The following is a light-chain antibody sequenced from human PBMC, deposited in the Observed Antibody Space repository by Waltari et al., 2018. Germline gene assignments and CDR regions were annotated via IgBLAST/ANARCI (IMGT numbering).Light chain of an antibody. V-gene: IGLV1-51*02. CDR1: SSNIGNNY. CDR2: ENT. Sequence: QSVLTQPPSVSAAPGQRVTISCSGGSSNIGNNYVSWYPQFPGTAPKLLIYENTERPSGIPGRVSGAKAGTSATLDITGLQAGDEADYYCGTWDSSLSGAVFGGGTHLTVL. J-gene: IGLJ7*01. CDR3: GTWDSSLSGAV.